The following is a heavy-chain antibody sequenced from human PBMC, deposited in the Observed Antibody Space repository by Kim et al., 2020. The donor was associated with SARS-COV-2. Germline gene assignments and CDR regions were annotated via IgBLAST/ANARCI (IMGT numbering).Heavy chain of an antibody. CDR1: GGSISSGGYY. D-gene: IGHD1-26*01. Sequence: SETLSLTCTVSGGSISSGGYYWSWIRQHPGKGLEWIGYIYYSGSTYYNPSLKSRVTISVDTSKNQFSLKLSSVTAADTAVYYCARGGSGSYFGYYYYGMDVWGQGTTVTVSS. CDR3: ARGGSGSYFGYYYYGMDV. V-gene: IGHV4-31*03. CDR2: IYYSGST. J-gene: IGHJ6*02.